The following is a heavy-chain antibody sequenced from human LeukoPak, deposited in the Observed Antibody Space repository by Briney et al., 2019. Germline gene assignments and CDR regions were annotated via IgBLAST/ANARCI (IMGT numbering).Heavy chain of an antibody. D-gene: IGHD4-23*01. Sequence: ASVKVSCKASGGTFSNYAINWVRQAPGQGLEWMGGIIPIFGTARYSQKFQGRVTITAVDSMSTAYMELSSLRSDDTAVYFCARGWLAETTVVTPYNYWGQGTLVTVSS. J-gene: IGHJ4*02. CDR1: GGTFSNYA. CDR2: IIPIFGTA. CDR3: ARGWLAETTVVTPYNY. V-gene: IGHV1-69*01.